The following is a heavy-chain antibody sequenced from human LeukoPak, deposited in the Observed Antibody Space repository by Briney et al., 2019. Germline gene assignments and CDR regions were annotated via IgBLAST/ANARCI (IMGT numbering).Heavy chain of an antibody. CDR3: ARGITGTPNYFDW. D-gene: IGHD1-7*01. CDR1: GFTFSSYA. V-gene: IGHV3-33*08. Sequence: GGSLRLSCAASGFTFSSYAMHWVCQAPGEGLEWGSVIWYDGSNKYYAESVKCRFTISRDNSKSTLYLQMNSLRAQDTAVYYCARGITGTPNYFDWGGQGTLVTAPS. CDR2: IWYDGSNK. J-gene: IGHJ4*02.